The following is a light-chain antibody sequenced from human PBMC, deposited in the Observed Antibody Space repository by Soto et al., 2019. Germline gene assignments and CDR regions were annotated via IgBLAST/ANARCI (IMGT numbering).Light chain of an antibody. Sequence: ETVMTQSPATLSVSPGEGATLSCRASQTINNNLAWYQQKPGQAPRLLIYGASRRATGVPARFSGCGSGTEFTLTISSLQSEDFAVYYCQHYNNGPRFGQGTKVDVK. V-gene: IGKV3-15*01. CDR3: QHYNNGPR. CDR2: GAS. J-gene: IGKJ1*01. CDR1: QTINNN.